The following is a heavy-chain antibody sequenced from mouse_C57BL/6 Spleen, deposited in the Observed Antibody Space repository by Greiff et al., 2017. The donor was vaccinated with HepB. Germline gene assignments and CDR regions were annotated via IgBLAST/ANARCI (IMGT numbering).Heavy chain of an antibody. J-gene: IGHJ2*01. CDR2: IYPGSGST. V-gene: IGHV1-55*01. CDR3: AREITTVVAPYYFDY. D-gene: IGHD1-1*01. Sequence: LQESGAELVKPGASVKMSCKASGYTFTSYWITWVKQRPGQGLEWIGDIYPGSGSTNYNEKFKSKATLTVDTSSSTAYMQLSSLTSEDSAVYYCAREITTVVAPYYFDYWGQGTTLTVSS. CDR1: GYTFTSYW.